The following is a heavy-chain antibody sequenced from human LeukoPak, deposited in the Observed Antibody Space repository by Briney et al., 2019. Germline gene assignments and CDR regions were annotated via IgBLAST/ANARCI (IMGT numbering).Heavy chain of an antibody. V-gene: IGHV5-51*01. J-gene: IGHJ5*02. CDR1: GYSFTSYW. Sequence: GESLKISCKGSGYSFTSYWIGWVRQMPGKGLEWMGIIYPGDSDTTYSPSFQGQVTISADKSISTAYLQWSSLKASDTAMYYCARLGSIAARPNWFDPWGQGTLVTVSS. CDR3: ARLGSIAARPNWFDP. CDR2: IYPGDSDT. D-gene: IGHD6-6*01.